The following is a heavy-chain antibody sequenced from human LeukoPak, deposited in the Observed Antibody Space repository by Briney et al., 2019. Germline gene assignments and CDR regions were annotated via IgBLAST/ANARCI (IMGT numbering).Heavy chain of an antibody. CDR1: GGSISSSSYY. Sequence: SETLSLTCTVSGGSISSSSYYWGWIRQPPGKGPEWIGSIYYSGSTYYNPSLKSRVTISVDTSKNQFSLKLSSVTAADTAVYYCARHPRRGSGWYKGAMDYFDYWGQGTLVTVSS. CDR2: IYYSGST. V-gene: IGHV4-39*01. CDR3: ARHPRRGSGWYKGAMDYFDY. D-gene: IGHD6-19*01. J-gene: IGHJ4*02.